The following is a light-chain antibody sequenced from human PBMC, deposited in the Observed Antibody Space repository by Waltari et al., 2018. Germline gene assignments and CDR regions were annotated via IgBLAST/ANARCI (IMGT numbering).Light chain of an antibody. V-gene: IGLV1-40*01. Sequence: QSVLAQPPSVSGAPGQRVTISCTGSSSNIGAGHHVPWYQEFPGTAPKLLIHGDSNRPSGVPDRFSGSKSGTSASLAITGLQAEDEANYYCQSFDTSLGAIFGGGTKVTVL. CDR3: QSFDTSLGAI. CDR2: GDS. J-gene: IGLJ2*01. CDR1: SSNIGAGHH.